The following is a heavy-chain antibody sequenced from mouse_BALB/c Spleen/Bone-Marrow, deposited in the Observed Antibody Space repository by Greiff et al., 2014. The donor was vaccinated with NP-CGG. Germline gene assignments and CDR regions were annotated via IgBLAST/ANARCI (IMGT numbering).Heavy chain of an antibody. CDR3: AHDAPFTY. Sequence: EVKLQESGADLVEPGASVKLSCTTSGFNIKDTFMHWLKQRPEQGLEWIGRIDPASGNTKYDPKFQGKATITADTSSNKVSLQLSGLTSEDTAVYYCAHDAPFTYWGQGTLVTVSA. CDR1: GFNIKDTF. D-gene: IGHD2-3*01. CDR2: IDPASGNT. J-gene: IGHJ3*01. V-gene: IGHV14-3*02.